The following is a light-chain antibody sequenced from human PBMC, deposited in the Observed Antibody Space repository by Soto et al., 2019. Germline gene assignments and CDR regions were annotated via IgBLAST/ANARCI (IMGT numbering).Light chain of an antibody. J-gene: IGKJ5*01. Sequence: DIQMTQSPSSLSASVGDRVTITFLASQSISSYLNWYQQKPGKAPKLLIYAASSLQSGVPSRFSGSGSGTEFTLTITSLQPEDFATYYCQQSYSTPVTFGQGTRLEI. CDR3: QQSYSTPVT. CDR1: QSISSY. CDR2: AAS. V-gene: IGKV1-39*01.